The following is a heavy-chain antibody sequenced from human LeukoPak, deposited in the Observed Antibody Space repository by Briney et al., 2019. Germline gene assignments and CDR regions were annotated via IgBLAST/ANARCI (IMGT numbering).Heavy chain of an antibody. CDR1: GFTFSSYA. CDR3: VRDHHVWELLLDY. V-gene: IGHV3-30-3*01. J-gene: IGHJ4*02. CDR2: ISYDGNNK. D-gene: IGHD1-26*01. Sequence: PGRSLRLSCAASGFTFSSYAMHWVRQAPGKGLEWVAVISYDGNNKYYADSVKGRFTISRDNAKNTLYLQMNSLRAEDTAVYYCVRDHHVWELLLDYWGQGTLVTVSS.